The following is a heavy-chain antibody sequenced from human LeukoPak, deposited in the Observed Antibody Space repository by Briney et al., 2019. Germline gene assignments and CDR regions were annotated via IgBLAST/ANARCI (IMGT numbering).Heavy chain of an antibody. Sequence: SETLSLTCTVSGASISSSTYYWGWIRQPPGKGLEWSVSSYYGGSTYDNPSLKSLVTISVDTSKTHFFLKLSSVTAAATAVYYCAREWYSSSSPPTIDYWGQGTLVTVSS. V-gene: IGHV4-39*07. CDR1: GASISSSTYY. CDR3: AREWYSSSSPPTIDY. D-gene: IGHD6-6*01. CDR2: SYYGGST. J-gene: IGHJ4*02.